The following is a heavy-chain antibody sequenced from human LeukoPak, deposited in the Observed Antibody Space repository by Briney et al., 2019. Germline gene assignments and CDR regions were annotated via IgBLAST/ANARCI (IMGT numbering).Heavy chain of an antibody. CDR1: GGSISSGSYY. J-gene: IGHJ6*03. CDR3: ARLSRLVAPAAIDSYYYMDV. D-gene: IGHD2-2*01. CDR2: IYTSGST. Sequence: PSETLSLTCTVSGGSISSGSYYRSWIRQPAGKGLEWIGRIYTSGSTNYNPSLKSRVTISVDTSKNQFSLKLSSVTAADTAVYYCARLSRLVAPAAIDSYYYMDVWGKGTTVTVSS. V-gene: IGHV4-61*02.